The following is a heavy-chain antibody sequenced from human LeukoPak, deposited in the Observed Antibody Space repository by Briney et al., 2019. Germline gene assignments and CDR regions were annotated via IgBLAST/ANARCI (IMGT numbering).Heavy chain of an antibody. CDR3: ARVGYGDSQIDY. J-gene: IGHJ4*02. Sequence: SETLSLTCAVSGGSISSGGYSWSWIRQPPGTGLEWIGYIYHSGSTYYNPSLKSRVTISVDRSKNQFSLRLSSVTAADTAVYYSARVGYGDSQIDYWGQGTLVTVSS. CDR1: GGSISSGGYS. D-gene: IGHD3-16*01. CDR2: IYHSGST. V-gene: IGHV4-30-2*01.